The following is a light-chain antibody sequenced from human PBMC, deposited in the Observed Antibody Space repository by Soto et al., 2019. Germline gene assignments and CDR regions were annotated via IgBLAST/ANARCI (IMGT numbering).Light chain of an antibody. J-gene: IGLJ3*02. Sequence: QSALTQPASVSGSPGQSVSISCTGSTSDVGAYNYVAWYQHKPGKAPRLLIYEVDHWPSGISPRFSGSKSGNTASLTISGLQTDDEADYYCSSYTVINTAVFGGGTKLTVL. CDR3: SSYTVINTAV. CDR2: EVD. CDR1: TSDVGAYNY. V-gene: IGLV2-14*01.